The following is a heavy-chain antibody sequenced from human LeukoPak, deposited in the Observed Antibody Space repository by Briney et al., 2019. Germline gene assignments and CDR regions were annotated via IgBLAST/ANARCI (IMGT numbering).Heavy chain of an antibody. CDR2: IYYSGST. V-gene: IGHV4-39*01. Sequence: SETQSLTRTHCRGSISSSRYFRGWIRPPPGKGLAWIGCIYYSGSTYYNPSLKSRVTISVDTSKNQFSLKLTSVTAADTAVYYCARHGHHGDHDYWGQGTLVTVSS. CDR3: ARHGHHGDHDY. CDR1: RGSISSSRYF. J-gene: IGHJ4*02. D-gene: IGHD2-21*02.